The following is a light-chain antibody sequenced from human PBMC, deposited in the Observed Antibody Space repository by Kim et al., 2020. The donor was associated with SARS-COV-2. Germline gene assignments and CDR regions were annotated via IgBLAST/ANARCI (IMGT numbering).Light chain of an antibody. Sequence: SSELTQDPAVSVALGQTVRITCQGDSLRSYYATWYQQKPGQATILVIYGKNNRPSGFPDRFSGSSSGNTASLTITGTQAGDEADYYCNSRDSNDNVVFGGGTQLTVL. J-gene: IGLJ2*01. V-gene: IGLV3-19*01. CDR1: SLRSYY. CDR2: GKN. CDR3: NSRDSNDNVV.